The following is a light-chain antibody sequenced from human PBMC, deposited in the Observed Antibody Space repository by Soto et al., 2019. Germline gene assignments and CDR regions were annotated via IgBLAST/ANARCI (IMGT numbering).Light chain of an antibody. CDR1: SSDVGAYND. J-gene: IGLJ1*01. CDR2: EVT. CDR3: CSYAGNNNV. Sequence: QSVLTQPPSASGSPGQSVTISCTGTSSDVGAYNDVSWYQQHPGKAPKLMIYEVTKRPSGVPARFSGSKSGNTASLTVSGLQAEDEADYYCCSYAGNNNVFGTGTKVTVL. V-gene: IGLV2-8*01.